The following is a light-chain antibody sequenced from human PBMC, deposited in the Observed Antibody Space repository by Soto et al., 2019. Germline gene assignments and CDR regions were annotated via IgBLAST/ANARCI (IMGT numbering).Light chain of an antibody. V-gene: IGKV3-15*01. CDR1: QSVRSN. Sequence: EVVMTQSPATLSVSPGERATLSCRASQSVRSNLAWYQQKPGQAPRLLIYDASTRATGIPARSSGSGSGTEFTLNISSLQSEDFAVYHCQQYNNFWTFGQGTKVEIK. CDR2: DAS. CDR3: QQYNNFWT. J-gene: IGKJ1*01.